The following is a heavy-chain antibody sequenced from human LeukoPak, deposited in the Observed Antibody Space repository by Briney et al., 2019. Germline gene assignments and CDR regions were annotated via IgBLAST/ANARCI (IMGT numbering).Heavy chain of an antibody. J-gene: IGHJ5*02. CDR2: MNPNSGNT. Sequence: ASVKVSCKASGYTFTSYDINWVRQATGQGLEWMGWMNPNSGNTGYAQKFQGRVTMTRNTSISTAYMELSSLRSEDTAVYYRAREGPVRAARFNWFDPWGQGTLVTVSS. CDR3: AREGPVRAARFNWFDP. D-gene: IGHD6-6*01. CDR1: GYTFTSYD. V-gene: IGHV1-8*01.